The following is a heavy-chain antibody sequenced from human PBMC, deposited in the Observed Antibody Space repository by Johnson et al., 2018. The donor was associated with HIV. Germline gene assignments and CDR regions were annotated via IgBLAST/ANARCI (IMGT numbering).Heavy chain of an antibody. J-gene: IGHJ3*02. CDR1: GFTFSSYA. D-gene: IGHD2-15*01. CDR2: ISYDGSNK. Sequence: QVQLVESGGGVVQPGRSLRLSCVASGFTFSSYAMHWVRQAPGKGLEWVAVISYDGSNKYYADSVKGRFTISRDNAKNSLYLQMNSLRAEDTAVYYCARAGRLGYCSGGSCYSPAFDIWGQGTMVTVS. CDR3: ARAGRLGYCSGGSCYSPAFDI. V-gene: IGHV3-30*04.